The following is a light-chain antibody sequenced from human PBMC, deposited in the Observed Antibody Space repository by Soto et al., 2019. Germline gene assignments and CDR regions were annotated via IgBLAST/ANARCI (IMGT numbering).Light chain of an antibody. J-gene: IGLJ3*02. CDR1: TGSVSTNNY. CDR2: NTN. Sequence: QTVVTQEPSFSVSPGGTVTLTCGLSTGSVSTNNYPSWYQQTPGQPPRTLIYNTNTRSSGVPDRFSGSILGNQAALTITGAQADDEGDYYCLLYGDNDIHWVFGGGTKLTVL. V-gene: IGLV8-61*01. CDR3: LLYGDNDIHWV.